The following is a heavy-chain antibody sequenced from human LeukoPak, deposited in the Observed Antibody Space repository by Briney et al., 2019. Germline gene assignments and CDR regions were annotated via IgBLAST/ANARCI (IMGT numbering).Heavy chain of an antibody. CDR1: GFTFSSYG. CDR2: IWYDGSNK. CDR3: AITGGPTVTAFDL. D-gene: IGHD4-17*01. J-gene: IGHJ4*02. V-gene: IGHV3-33*01. Sequence: GGSLRLSCAASGFTFSSYGMHWVRQAPGEGLEWVAVIWYDGSNKYYADSVKGRFTISRDNSKNTLYLQMNRLRAEDTAVYYCAITGGPTVTAFDLWGQGILVTVSS.